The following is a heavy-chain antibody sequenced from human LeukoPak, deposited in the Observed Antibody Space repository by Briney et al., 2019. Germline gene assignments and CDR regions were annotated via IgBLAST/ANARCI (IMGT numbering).Heavy chain of an antibody. CDR1: GYTFTGYY. D-gene: IGHD2-15*01. CDR3: ARDHCSGGSCYDFVDY. V-gene: IGHV1-2*02. Sequence: ASVKVSCKASGYTFTGYYMHWVRHAPGQGLECMGRINPNTGGTNYAQKFQGRVTMTRDTSISTAYMELSRLRSDDTAVYYCARDHCSGGSCYDFVDYWGQGTLVTVSS. J-gene: IGHJ4*02. CDR2: INPNTGGT.